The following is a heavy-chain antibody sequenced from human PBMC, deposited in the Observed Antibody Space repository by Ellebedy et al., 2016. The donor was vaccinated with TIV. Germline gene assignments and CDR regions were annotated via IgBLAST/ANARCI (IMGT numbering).Heavy chain of an antibody. CDR3: ASSSISTARGYFWYFDL. Sequence: PGGSLRLSCKGSGYSFTSYWIGWVRQMPGKGLEWMGRIDPSDSYTNYSPSFQGHVTISADKSISTAYLQWSSLKASDTAMYYCASSSISTARGYFWYFDLWGRGTLVTVSS. V-gene: IGHV5-10-1*01. J-gene: IGHJ2*01. D-gene: IGHD6-6*01. CDR1: GYSFTSYW. CDR2: IDPSDSYT.